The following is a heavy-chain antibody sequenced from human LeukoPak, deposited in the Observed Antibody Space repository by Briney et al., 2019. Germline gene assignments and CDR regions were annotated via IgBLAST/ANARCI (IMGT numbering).Heavy chain of an antibody. D-gene: IGHD3-10*01. CDR1: GYTFTSYY. Sequence: GASVKVSCKVSGYTFTSYYMHWVRQAPGQGLEWMGIINPSGGSTSYAQKFQGRVTMTRDTSTSTVYMELSSLRSEDTAVYYCARDSPRVYYGSGSYYNALGYWGQGTLVTVSS. V-gene: IGHV1-46*01. J-gene: IGHJ4*02. CDR2: INPSGGST. CDR3: ARDSPRVYYGSGSYYNALGY.